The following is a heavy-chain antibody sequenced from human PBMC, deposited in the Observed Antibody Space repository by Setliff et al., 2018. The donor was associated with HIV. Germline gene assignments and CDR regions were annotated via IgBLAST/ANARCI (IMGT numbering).Heavy chain of an antibody. Sequence: GGSLRPSCAGSGFTFSSFWMTWVRQAPGRGLEYVAGMNRDGSEKGYADSVKGRFSISRDNAKNSLYLQMSSLRTEDTAVYFCARDPAFGAFDIWGQGTMVTVSS. CDR2: MNRDGSEK. CDR3: ARDPAFGAFDI. J-gene: IGHJ3*02. CDR1: GFTFSSFW. D-gene: IGHD3-10*01. V-gene: IGHV3-7*04.